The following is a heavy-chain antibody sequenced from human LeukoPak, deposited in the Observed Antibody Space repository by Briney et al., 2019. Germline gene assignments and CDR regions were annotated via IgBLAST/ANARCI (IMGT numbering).Heavy chain of an antibody. J-gene: IGHJ5*02. CDR1: GASISSYY. CDR2: GST. CDR3: ARDHKIFGQQLMYNWFDP. V-gene: IGHV4-59*01. Sequence: SETLSLTCTVSGASISSYYWSWIRQPPGKGLEWVGGSTNYNPSLKSRVTISVDTSKNQFSLKLSSVTAADTAVYYCARDHKIFGQQLMYNWFDPWGQGTLVTVSS. D-gene: IGHD6-13*01.